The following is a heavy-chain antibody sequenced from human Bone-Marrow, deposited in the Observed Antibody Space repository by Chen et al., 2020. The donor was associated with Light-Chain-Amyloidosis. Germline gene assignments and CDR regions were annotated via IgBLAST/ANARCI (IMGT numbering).Heavy chain of an antibody. J-gene: IGHJ4*02. V-gene: IGHV4-38-2*02. Sequence: QVQLQQWGAGLLKPSETLSLTCAVSGYSISSGYYWGWIRQPPGKGLEWIGSIYHSGSTYYNPSLKSRVTISIDTSKNQFSLKLSSVTAADTAVYYCARDRAASGDYFDYWGQGTLVTVSS. CDR2: IYHSGST. CDR3: ARDRAASGDYFDY. CDR1: GYSISSGYY. D-gene: IGHD6-13*01.